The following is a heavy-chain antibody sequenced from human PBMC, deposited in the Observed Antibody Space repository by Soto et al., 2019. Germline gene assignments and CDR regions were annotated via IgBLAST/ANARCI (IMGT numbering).Heavy chain of an antibody. Sequence: GASVKVSCKASGYTFTSYAMHWARQAPGQRLEWMGWINAGNGNTKYSQKFQGRVTITRDTSASTAYMELSSLRSEDTAVYYCASSCSGGSCYRNYYMDVWGKGTTVTVSS. CDR2: INAGNGNT. CDR1: GYTFTSYA. CDR3: ASSCSGGSCYRNYYMDV. V-gene: IGHV1-3*01. J-gene: IGHJ6*03. D-gene: IGHD2-15*01.